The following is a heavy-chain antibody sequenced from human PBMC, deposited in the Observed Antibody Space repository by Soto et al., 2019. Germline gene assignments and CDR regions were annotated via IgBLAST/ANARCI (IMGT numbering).Heavy chain of an antibody. CDR3: AREKRDTAMVTDY. CDR1: GGTFSSYA. Sequence: ASVKVSCKASGGTFSSYAISWVRQAPGQGLEWMGGIIPIFGTANYAQKFQGRVTITADKSTSTAYMELSSLRSEDTAVYYCAREKRDTAMVTDYWGQGTLVTVS. J-gene: IGHJ4*02. V-gene: IGHV1-69*06. CDR2: IIPIFGTA. D-gene: IGHD5-18*01.